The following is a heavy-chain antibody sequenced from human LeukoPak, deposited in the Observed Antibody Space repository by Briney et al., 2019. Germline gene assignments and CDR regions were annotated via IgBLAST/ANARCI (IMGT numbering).Heavy chain of an antibody. Sequence: PSETLSLTCTVSGGSISSYYWSWIRQPPGKGLEWIGYIYYSGSTNYNPSLKSRVTISVDTSKNQFSLKLSSVTAADTAVYYCARRGRITMIVVVNHANWFDPWGQGTLVTVSS. CDR3: ARRGRITMIVVVNHANWFDP. D-gene: IGHD3-22*01. CDR1: GGSISSYY. J-gene: IGHJ5*02. V-gene: IGHV4-59*12. CDR2: IYYSGST.